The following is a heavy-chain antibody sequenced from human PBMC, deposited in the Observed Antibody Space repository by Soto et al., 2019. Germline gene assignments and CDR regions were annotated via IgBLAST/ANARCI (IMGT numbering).Heavy chain of an antibody. CDR3: AGIACGGSGSSCCYGGYYLSYNGLDV. CDR2: IYYSGST. V-gene: IGHV4-59*01. D-gene: IGHD2-15*01. CDR1: GGSISSYY. J-gene: IGHJ6*02. Sequence: QVQLQESGPGLVKPSETLSHTCTVSGGSISSYYWSWIRQPPGKGLEWFGYIYYSGSTNYNPSLKRRVTMTVDTGMDQLCLWLSSVTAADTAAWYCAGIACGGSGSSCCYGGYYLSYNGLDVWGQGTTVIVSS.